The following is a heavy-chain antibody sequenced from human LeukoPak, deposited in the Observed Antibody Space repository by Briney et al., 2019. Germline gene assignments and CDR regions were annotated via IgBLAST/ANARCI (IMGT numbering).Heavy chain of an antibody. V-gene: IGHV2-70*04. CDR2: IDWDDDK. D-gene: IGHD3-16*02. Sequence: SGPALVKPTQTLTLTCTLSGFSLPTPGMRVSWIRQPPGKALEWLARIDWDDDKFYSPSLKTRLTISKDTSKNQVVLTVTNMDPADTATYYCARSYSSHYFDYWGQGTLVTVSS. CDR1: GFSLPTPGMR. J-gene: IGHJ4*02. CDR3: ARSYSSHYFDY.